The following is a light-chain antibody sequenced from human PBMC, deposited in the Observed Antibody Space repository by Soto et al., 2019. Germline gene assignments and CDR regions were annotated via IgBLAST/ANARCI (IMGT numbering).Light chain of an antibody. CDR2: DDN. Sequence: QSLLTQPPSVSAAPGQKVTISCAGSRANIGGNSVSWYQQLPGTAPKLLIYDDNKRPSGIPDRFSGYKSGTSATLGITGFQNGDEADYYCGSWDSSLSAYVFGTGTKVTVL. CDR3: GSWDSSLSAYV. V-gene: IGLV1-51*01. CDR1: RANIGGNS. J-gene: IGLJ1*01.